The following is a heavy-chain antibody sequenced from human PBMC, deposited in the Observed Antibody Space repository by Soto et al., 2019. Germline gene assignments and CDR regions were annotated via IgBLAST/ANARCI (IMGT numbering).Heavy chain of an antibody. Sequence: GGSLRLSCAASGFTFSSYWMIWVRQAPGKGLEWVANIKQDGSEKYYVDSVKGRFTISRDNAKNSLYLQMNSLRAEDTAVYYCARDFVAGRGYYYYGMDVWGQGTTVTVSS. J-gene: IGHJ6*02. V-gene: IGHV3-7*01. D-gene: IGHD6-6*01. CDR3: ARDFVAGRGYYYYGMDV. CDR1: GFTFSSYW. CDR2: IKQDGSEK.